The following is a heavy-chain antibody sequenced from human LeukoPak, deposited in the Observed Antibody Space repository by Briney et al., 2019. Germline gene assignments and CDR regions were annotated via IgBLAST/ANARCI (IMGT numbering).Heavy chain of an antibody. CDR3: ARLDDYTLDY. D-gene: IGHD4-11*01. CDR2: IYPDDSDT. Sequence: GESLKISCKGSGYSFTTYWIGWVRQMPGKGLEWMGIIYPDDSDTRNSPSFRGQVTISADKSISTAYLQWSSLKASDSAMYYCARLDDYTLDYWGQGTLVTVSS. V-gene: IGHV5-51*01. CDR1: GYSFTTYW. J-gene: IGHJ4*02.